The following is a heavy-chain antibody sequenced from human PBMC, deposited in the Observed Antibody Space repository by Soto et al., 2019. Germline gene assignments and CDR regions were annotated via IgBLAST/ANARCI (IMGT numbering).Heavy chain of an antibody. Sequence: EVQLVESGGGLVKPGGSLRLSCEASGFTFSNAWMSWVRQAPGKGLEWVGRIKTKKDGGTIDYAAPVKGRFTISRNDSNNTVYLQMNNLKTEDTAVYYRTTLFIIVDYSKNWGQGTLVTVSS. CDR3: TTLFIIVDYSKN. D-gene: IGHD4-4*01. CDR1: GFTFSNAW. V-gene: IGHV3-15*01. CDR2: IKTKKDGGTI. J-gene: IGHJ4*02.